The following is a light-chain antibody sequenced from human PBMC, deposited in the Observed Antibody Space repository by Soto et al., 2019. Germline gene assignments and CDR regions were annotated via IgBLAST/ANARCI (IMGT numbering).Light chain of an antibody. CDR3: QQYDKWPLS. J-gene: IGKJ1*01. CDR2: GAS. CDR1: QSVSGN. V-gene: IGKV3D-15*01. Sequence: EIVMTQSPATLSVSPGERATLSCRASQSVSGNLAWYQQKPGQAPRLLIYGASTRATGIPARFSGSGSGTEFTLTISSLQSEDFAIYYCQQYDKWPLSFGQGTKVDIK.